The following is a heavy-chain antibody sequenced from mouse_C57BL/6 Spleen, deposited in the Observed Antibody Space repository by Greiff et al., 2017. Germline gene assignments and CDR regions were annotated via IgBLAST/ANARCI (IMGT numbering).Heavy chain of an antibody. CDR2: IYPGSGST. Sequence: QVQLQQSGAELVKPGASVKMSCKASGYTFTSYWITWVKQRPGQGLEWIGDIYPGSGSTNYNEKFKSKATLTVDTSSSTAYMQLSSLTSEDSAVYYCARGEGAYGNYAYWGQGTLVTVSA. D-gene: IGHD2-1*01. CDR1: GYTFTSYW. V-gene: IGHV1-55*01. J-gene: IGHJ3*01. CDR3: ARGEGAYGNYAY.